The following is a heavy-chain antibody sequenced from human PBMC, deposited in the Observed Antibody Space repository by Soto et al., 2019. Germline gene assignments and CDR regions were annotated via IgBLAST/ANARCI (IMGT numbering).Heavy chain of an antibody. CDR3: ARPQGSGWRFNALDF. V-gene: IGHV1-69*13. CDR1: GCTFGRNA. Sequence: GASVTVSCKASGCTFGRNALYGVRQAPGQGFEWMGGIIPMFDTANHAQKFRDRIMITADESTNTAYLELKDLRSEDTAIYYCARPQGSGWRFNALDFWGQGTMVTVSS. J-gene: IGHJ3*01. CDR2: IIPMFDTA. D-gene: IGHD6-19*01.